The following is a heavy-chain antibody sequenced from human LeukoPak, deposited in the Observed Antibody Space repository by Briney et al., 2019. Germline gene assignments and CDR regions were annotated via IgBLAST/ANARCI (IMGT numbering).Heavy chain of an antibody. J-gene: IGHJ4*02. V-gene: IGHV5-51*01. CDR2: IYPGDCDT. D-gene: IGHD3-10*01. CDR1: GYSFTSYW. CDR3: ARHGSPYYYGSGSYPLYFDY. Sequence: GESLKISCKGSGYSFTSYWIGWVRQMPGKGLEWMGIIYPGDCDTRYSPSFQGQVTISADKSISTAYLQWSSLKASDTAMYYCARHGSPYYYGSGSYPLYFDYWGQGTLVTVSS.